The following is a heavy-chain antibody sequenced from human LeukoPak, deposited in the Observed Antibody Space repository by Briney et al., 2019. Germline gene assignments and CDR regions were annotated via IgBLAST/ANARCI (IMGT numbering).Heavy chain of an antibody. J-gene: IGHJ3*02. Sequence: GGSLRLSCAASGFTFSDYYMSWIRQAPGKGLEWVAVISYDGSNKYYADSVKGRFTISRDNSKNTLYLQMNSLRAEDTAVYYCARDYGDAFDIWGQGTMVTVSS. D-gene: IGHD3-10*01. CDR3: ARDYGDAFDI. CDR1: GFTFSDYY. V-gene: IGHV3-30-3*01. CDR2: ISYDGSNK.